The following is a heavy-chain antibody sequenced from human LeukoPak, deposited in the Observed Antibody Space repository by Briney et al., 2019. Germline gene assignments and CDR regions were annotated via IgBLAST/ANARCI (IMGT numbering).Heavy chain of an antibody. Sequence: SETVSLTCAVYGGSFSGYYWSWIRQPPGKGLEWIGEINHSGSTNYNPSLKSRVTISVDTSKNQFSLKLSSVTAADTAVYYCARAIGYCSGGSCFDDYWGQGTLVTVSS. V-gene: IGHV4-34*01. CDR2: INHSGST. J-gene: IGHJ4*02. CDR3: ARAIGYCSGGSCFDDY. D-gene: IGHD2-15*01. CDR1: GGSFSGYY.